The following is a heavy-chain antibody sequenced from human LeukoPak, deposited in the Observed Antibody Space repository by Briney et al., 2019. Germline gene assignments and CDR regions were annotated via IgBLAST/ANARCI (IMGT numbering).Heavy chain of an antibody. V-gene: IGHV1-2*02. CDR3: ARGGPAYYDFWSGYYSFDY. J-gene: IGHJ4*02. D-gene: IGHD3-3*01. Sequence: ASVRVSCKASGYTFTGYYMHWVRQAPGQGLEWMGWINPNSGGTNYAQKFQGRVTMTRDTSISTAYMELSRLRSYDTAVYYCARGGPAYYDFWSGYYSFDYWGQGTLVTVSS. CDR2: INPNSGGT. CDR1: GYTFTGYY.